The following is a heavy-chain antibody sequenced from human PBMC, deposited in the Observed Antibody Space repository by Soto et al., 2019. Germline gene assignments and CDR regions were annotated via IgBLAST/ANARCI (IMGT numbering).Heavy chain of an antibody. V-gene: IGHV1-46*01. CDR3: ARAYYYDCRRYYPLYDAGMDV. CDR1: GYTFTSYY. J-gene: IGHJ6*02. D-gene: IGHD3-22*01. CDR2: INPSGGST. Sequence: VASVKVSCKASGYTFTSYYMHWVRQAPGQGLEWMGIINPSGGSTSYAQKFQGRVTMTRDTSTSTVYMELSSLRSEDTAVYYCARAYYYDCRRYYPLYDAGMDVWGQGTTVTVSS.